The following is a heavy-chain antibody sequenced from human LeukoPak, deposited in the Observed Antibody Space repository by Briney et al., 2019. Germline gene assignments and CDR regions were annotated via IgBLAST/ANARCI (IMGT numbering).Heavy chain of an antibody. CDR3: ARDYSGSEYFFDY. D-gene: IGHD1-26*01. Sequence: GGSLRLSCAASGFTFSRYWMSWVRLAPGKGLEWVANIMVDGSEKHYVDSVKGRFTISRDNAKNSLYLQMSSLRAEDTAMYYCARDYSGSEYFFDYWGQGSLVTVSS. CDR2: IMVDGSEK. V-gene: IGHV3-7*03. J-gene: IGHJ4*02. CDR1: GFTFSRYW.